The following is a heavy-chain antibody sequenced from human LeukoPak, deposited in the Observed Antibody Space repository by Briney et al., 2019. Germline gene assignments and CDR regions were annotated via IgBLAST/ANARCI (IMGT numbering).Heavy chain of an antibody. CDR2: IKQDGSEK. D-gene: IGHD3-16*01. V-gene: IGHV3-7*01. CDR1: GFTLSSYW. Sequence: GGSLRLSCAASGFTLSSYWMSWVRQAPGKGLEWVANIKQDGSEKYYVDSVKGRFTISRDNAKNSLYLQMNSLRAEDTAVYYCARDEGGSYSFDYWGQGTLVTVSS. CDR3: ARDEGGSYSFDY. J-gene: IGHJ4*02.